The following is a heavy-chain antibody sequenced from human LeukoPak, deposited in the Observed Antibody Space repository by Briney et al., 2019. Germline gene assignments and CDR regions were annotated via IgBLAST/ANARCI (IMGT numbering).Heavy chain of an antibody. V-gene: IGHV3-7*01. Sequence: PGGSLRLSCAAAGLTFSGRWMSWVRQAPGKGLEWVATIKGDGSEKFYVDSVKGRFTISRDDAENSLQLQMNSLRDEDTAVYCCAKDVLEKWGQGTLVSVSA. J-gene: IGHJ4*02. CDR2: IKGDGSEK. CDR3: AKDVLEK. CDR1: GLTFSGRW.